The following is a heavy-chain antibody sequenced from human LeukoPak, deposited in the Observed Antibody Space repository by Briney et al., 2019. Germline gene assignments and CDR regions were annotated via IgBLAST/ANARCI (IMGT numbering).Heavy chain of an antibody. CDR1: GFSFSDSV. CDR2: IWYDGSNK. J-gene: IGHJ4*02. CDR3: ARDGYGGNSGDY. V-gene: IGHV3-33*08. Sequence: GGSLRLSCVASGFSFSDSVIHWVRQAPGKGLEWVAVIWYDGSNKYYADSVKGRFTISRDNSKNTLYLQMNSLRAEDTAVYYCARDGYGGNSGDYWGQGTLVTVSS. D-gene: IGHD4-23*01.